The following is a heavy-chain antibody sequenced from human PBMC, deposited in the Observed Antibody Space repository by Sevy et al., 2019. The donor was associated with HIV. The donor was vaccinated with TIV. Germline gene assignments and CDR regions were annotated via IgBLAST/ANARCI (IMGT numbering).Heavy chain of an antibody. V-gene: IGHV3-15*01. D-gene: IGHD2-15*01. CDR3: TTDHRRNEIVLVPFEY. Sequence: GGSLRLSCAASGFTFSNAWMSWVRQSPGKGLEWVGRIRSKAGGGTTDYATIVRGKFTISRDDSRDILYLQLNSLETEDTAVYYCTTDHRRNEIVLVPFEYWGQGTLVTVSS. CDR1: GFTFSNAW. J-gene: IGHJ4*02. CDR2: IRSKAGGGTT.